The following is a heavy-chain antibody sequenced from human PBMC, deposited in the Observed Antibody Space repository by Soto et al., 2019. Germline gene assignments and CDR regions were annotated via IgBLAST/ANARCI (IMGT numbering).Heavy chain of an antibody. J-gene: IGHJ6*03. V-gene: IGHV3-48*01. CDR3: AREYYYYYMDV. Sequence: GGSLRLSCAASGFTFSSYTMNWVRQAPGKGLEWVSYISSSSRTIYYADSVKGRFTISRDNAKNSLYLQMNSLRAEDTAVYYCAREYYYYYMDVWGKGTTVTAP. CDR2: ISSSSRTI. CDR1: GFTFSSYT.